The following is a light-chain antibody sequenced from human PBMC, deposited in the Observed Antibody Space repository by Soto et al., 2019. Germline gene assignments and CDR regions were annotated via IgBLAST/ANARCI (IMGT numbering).Light chain of an antibody. CDR3: QQHNQWPIT. V-gene: IGKV1-9*01. CDR2: AAS. J-gene: IGKJ5*01. CDR1: QGINNY. Sequence: DIQLTQSPSFLSASVVDRVTITCRASQGINNYLAWYQQKPGKAPKLLIYAASTLQSGVPSRFSGSGSGTEFTLTISSLQPEDSAVYYCQQHNQWPITFGQGTRLEI.